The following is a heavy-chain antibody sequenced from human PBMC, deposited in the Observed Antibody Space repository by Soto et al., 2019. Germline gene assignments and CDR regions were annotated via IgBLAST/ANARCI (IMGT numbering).Heavy chain of an antibody. D-gene: IGHD3-22*01. Sequence: ASVKVSCKASGYTFTSYGISWVRQAPGQGLEWMGRISAYNGNTNYAQKLQGRVTMTTDTSTSTAYMELRSLRSDDTAVYYCARSFYDSSGYYPNYYYYYGMDVWGQGTTVTVSS. CDR1: GYTFTSYG. CDR2: ISAYNGNT. J-gene: IGHJ6*02. V-gene: IGHV1-18*01. CDR3: ARSFYDSSGYYPNYYYYYGMDV.